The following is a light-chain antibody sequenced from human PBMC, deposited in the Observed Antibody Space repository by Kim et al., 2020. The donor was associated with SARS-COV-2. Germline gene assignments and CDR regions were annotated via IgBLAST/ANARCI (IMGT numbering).Light chain of an antibody. CDR1: SLRTYY. CDR3: NSRDSSGNHP. V-gene: IGLV3-19*01. CDR2: GKN. J-gene: IGLJ2*01. Sequence: SSELTQDPAVSVALGQTVRITCQGDSLRTYYASWYQQKPGQAPVLVIYGKNNRPSGITDRFSGSSSGNTASLTITGAQAEDEADYYCNSRDSSGNHPFGG.